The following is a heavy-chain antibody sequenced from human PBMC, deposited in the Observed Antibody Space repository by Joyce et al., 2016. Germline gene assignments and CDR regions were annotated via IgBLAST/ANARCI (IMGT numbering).Heavy chain of an antibody. CDR3: AKCLSLAPSFNYHYYGLDF. V-gene: IGHV3-30*18. D-gene: IGHD4-11*01. Sequence: QMQLVESGGGVVQPGRSLSLSCRAPGFTFNTYGMHWLRQAPGKGLELVALISYDGSQQYYAHSVEGLFIISRNKSKNLLSLQMNSLRVEDTAKYYCAKCLSLAPSFNYHYYGLDFWGQGTTVTVSS. J-gene: IGHJ6*02. CDR2: ISYDGSQQ. CDR1: GFTFNTYG.